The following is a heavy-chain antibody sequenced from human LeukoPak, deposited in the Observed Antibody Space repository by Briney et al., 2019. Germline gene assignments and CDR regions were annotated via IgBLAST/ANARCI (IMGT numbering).Heavy chain of an antibody. CDR3: AKVQHSGYDMTFDY. CDR2: IYRDGST. Sequence: GGSLRLSCVVSGFTVSNNYMAWVRQAPGEALEWVSVIYRDGSTYYADSVKGRFTISRQNFKNTLYLQMNDLRTGDTAVYRCAKVQHSGYDMTFDYWGQGTPVSVSS. CDR1: GFTVSNNY. V-gene: IGHV3-53*04. J-gene: IGHJ4*02. D-gene: IGHD5-12*01.